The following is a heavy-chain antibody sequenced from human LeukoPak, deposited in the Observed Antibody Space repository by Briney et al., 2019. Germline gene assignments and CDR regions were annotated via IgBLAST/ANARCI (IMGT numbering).Heavy chain of an antibody. Sequence: SETLSLTCTVSGYSISSGYYWDWIRQPPGKGLEWIGSIYYSGSTYYNPSLKSRVTISVDTSKNQFSLKLSSVTAADTAVYYCTRDTGTTGEVKFDPWGQGTLVTVSS. CDR1: GYSISSGYY. CDR2: IYYSGST. V-gene: IGHV4-38-2*02. CDR3: TRDTGTTGEVKFDP. D-gene: IGHD4-17*01. J-gene: IGHJ5*02.